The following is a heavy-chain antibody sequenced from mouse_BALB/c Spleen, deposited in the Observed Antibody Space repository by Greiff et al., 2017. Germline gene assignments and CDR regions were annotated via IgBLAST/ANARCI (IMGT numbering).Heavy chain of an antibody. CDR1: GYSITSDYA. J-gene: IGHJ2*01. CDR2: ISYSGST. CDR3: ARVGWLLEDY. D-gene: IGHD2-3*01. V-gene: IGHV3-2*02. Sequence: EVKLMESGPGLVKPSQSLSLTCTVTGYSITSDYAWNWIRQFPGNKLEWMGYISYSGSTSYNPSLKSRISITRDTSKNQFFLQLNSVTTEDTATYYCARVGWLLEDYWGQGTTLTVSS.